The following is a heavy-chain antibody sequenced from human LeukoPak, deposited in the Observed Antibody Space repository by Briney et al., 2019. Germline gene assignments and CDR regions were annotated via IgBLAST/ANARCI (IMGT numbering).Heavy chain of an antibody. Sequence: PGGSLRLSCTASGFTFSTYAMHWARQAPGKGLEYVSAISANGGSTYYANSVKGRFTISRDNSMNTLYLQMGSLRPEDMAVYYCARSPERYCGCNCLRYNWFDSWGQGTLVTVSS. CDR1: GFTFSTYA. V-gene: IGHV3-64*01. D-gene: IGHD2-21*01. CDR3: ARSPERYCGCNCLRYNWFDS. CDR2: ISANGGST. J-gene: IGHJ5*01.